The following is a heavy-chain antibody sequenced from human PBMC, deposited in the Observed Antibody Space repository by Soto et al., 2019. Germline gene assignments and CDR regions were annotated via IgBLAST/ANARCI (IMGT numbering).Heavy chain of an antibody. CDR3: AHPRGYGVFDAVDI. Sequence: LRLSCATSGFVFTTYAMNWVRQAPGKGLEWVSAISSSGESTFYAESVRGRFTISRDNSLNTLYLQMRSLRPEDTAVYYCAHPRGYGVFDAVDIWGQGTMVTVSS. V-gene: IGHV3-23*01. D-gene: IGHD4-17*01. CDR2: ISSSGEST. CDR1: GFVFTTYA. J-gene: IGHJ3*02.